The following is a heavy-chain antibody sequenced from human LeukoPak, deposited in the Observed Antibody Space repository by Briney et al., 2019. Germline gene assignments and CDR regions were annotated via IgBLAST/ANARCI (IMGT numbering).Heavy chain of an antibody. CDR1: GFTFSKYG. Sequence: AGSLRLSCAASGFTFSKYGMHWVRQAPGKGLEWVAVISYDGSNKYYADSVKGRFTISRDNSKNTLYLQMNSLRAEDTAVYYCAKRTYYYGSGTYANGMDVWGQGTTVTVSS. V-gene: IGHV3-30*18. J-gene: IGHJ6*02. CDR2: ISYDGSNK. D-gene: IGHD3-10*01. CDR3: AKRTYYYGSGTYANGMDV.